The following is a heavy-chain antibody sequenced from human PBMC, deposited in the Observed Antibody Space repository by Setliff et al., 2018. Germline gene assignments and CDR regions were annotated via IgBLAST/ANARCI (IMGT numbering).Heavy chain of an antibody. CDR2: IYYTGTA. CDR3: ARHEFVGGYYGSVTYRHFDY. J-gene: IGHJ4*02. V-gene: IGHV4-39*01. CDR1: GDSISSTSYQ. D-gene: IGHD3-10*01. Sequence: SETLSLTCTVSGDSISSTSYQWSWVRQPPGKGLEWIGSIYYTGTAYYNPSLKSRVTISVDTSKNQFSLQVTSLAATDTALYFCARHEFVGGYYGSVTYRHFDYWGQGILVTVSS.